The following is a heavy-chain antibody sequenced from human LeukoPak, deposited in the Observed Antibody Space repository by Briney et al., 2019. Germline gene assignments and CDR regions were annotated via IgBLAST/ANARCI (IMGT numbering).Heavy chain of an antibody. CDR2: ISGGGGST. CDR3: AIHDSSGWYFF. J-gene: IGHJ4*02. CDR1: GFTLSSYV. Sequence: PGGSLRLSCEASGFTLSSYVMGWVRQAPGKGLEWVSLISGGGGSTYYADSVKGRFTVSRDNSKSALYLQMNSLRAEDTAVYHCAIHDSSGWYFFWGQGTLATVSS. V-gene: IGHV3-23*01. D-gene: IGHD6-19*01.